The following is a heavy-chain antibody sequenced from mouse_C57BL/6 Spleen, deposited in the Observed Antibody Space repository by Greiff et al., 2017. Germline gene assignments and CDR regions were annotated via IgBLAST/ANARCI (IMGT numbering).Heavy chain of an antibody. CDR1: GFNIKDDY. D-gene: IGHD1-1*01. Sequence: EVKLQESGAELVRPGASVKLSCTASGFNIKDDYMHWVKQRPEQGLEWIGWIDPENGDTEYASKFQGKATITADTSSNTAYLQLSSLTSEDTAVYYCTTKSSSSFDYWGQGTTLTVSS. CDR3: TTKSSSSFDY. CDR2: IDPENGDT. J-gene: IGHJ2*01. V-gene: IGHV14-4*01.